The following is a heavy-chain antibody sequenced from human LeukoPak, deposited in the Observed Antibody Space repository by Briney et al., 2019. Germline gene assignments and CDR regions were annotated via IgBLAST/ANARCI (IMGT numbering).Heavy chain of an antibody. J-gene: IGHJ4*02. D-gene: IGHD3-3*01. Sequence: PGGSLRLSCAASGFTFSSYAMHWVRQAPGKGLEYVSAISSNGGSTYYADSVKGRFTISRDNYKNTLYLQMNSLRAEDTAVYYCARDGETSNYDFWSGSQSGYFDYWGQGTLVTVSS. CDR1: GFTFSSYA. V-gene: IGHV3-64*02. CDR3: ARDGETSNYDFWSGSQSGYFDY. CDR2: ISSNGGST.